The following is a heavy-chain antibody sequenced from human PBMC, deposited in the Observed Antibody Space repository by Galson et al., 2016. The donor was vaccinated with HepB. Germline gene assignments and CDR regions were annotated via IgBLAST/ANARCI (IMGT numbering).Heavy chain of an antibody. CDR1: GGSISPYY. CDR2: VYYRGTT. V-gene: IGHV4-59*01. J-gene: IGHJ2*01. CDR3: ARVRSVLYESGMAPFWHFDL. Sequence: SETLSLTCSVSGGSISPYYWSWIRQPPRKGLQWIGYVYYRGTTNQNPALKSRVTMSADTSKNQFFLRLSNVTAADTAVYYCARVRSVLYESGMAPFWHFDLWGLGTLVTVSS. D-gene: IGHD2-8*01.